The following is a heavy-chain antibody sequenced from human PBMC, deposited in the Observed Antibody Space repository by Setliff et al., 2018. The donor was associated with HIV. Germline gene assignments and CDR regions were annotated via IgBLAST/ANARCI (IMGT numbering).Heavy chain of an antibody. CDR1: GFTFSAHG. D-gene: IGHD5-12*01. CDR3: AKGRWPVNVVSTIICYYYYMDV. CDR2: IRHDGSYG. V-gene: IGHV3-30*02. J-gene: IGHJ6*03. Sequence: RLSCAASGFTFSAHGMHWVRQAPGKGLEWVAMIRHDGSYGYYTESVKDRFTVSRDNSKNTVFLQMNSLRREDTGVYYCAKGRWPVNVVSTIICYYYYMDVWGSGTTVTVSS.